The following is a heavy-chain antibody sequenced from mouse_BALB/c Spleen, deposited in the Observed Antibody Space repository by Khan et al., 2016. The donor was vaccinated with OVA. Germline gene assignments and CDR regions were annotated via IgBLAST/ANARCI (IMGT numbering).Heavy chain of an antibody. D-gene: IGHD1-1*01. CDR1: GISITSDNYR. V-gene: IGHV3-5*02. CDR3: ARDYGRLYCVFDV. J-gene: IGHJ1*01. CDR2: IYSSGTV. Sequence: VQLKESGPGLVKPSQTVSLTCTVTGISITSDNYRYSWSRYFPGNKLELIENIYSSGTVTYNPSLTRISPIPRDTSKNQFFLQMNSLTAEDTATYYCARDYGRLYCVFDVWGAGTTGTVSS.